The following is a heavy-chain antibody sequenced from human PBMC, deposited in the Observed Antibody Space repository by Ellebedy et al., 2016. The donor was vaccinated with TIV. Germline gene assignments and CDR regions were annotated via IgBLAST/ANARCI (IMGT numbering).Heavy chain of an antibody. D-gene: IGHD3-22*01. J-gene: IGHJ4*02. CDR3: AKDPEGHYYDSSGYWDY. Sequence: GGSLRLSXAASGFTFSSYAMSWVRQAPGKGLEWVSAIGTAGDTYYADSVKGRFTISRDNSKNTLYLQMNSLRAEDTAVYYCAKDPEGHYYDSSGYWDYWGQGTLVTVSS. CDR2: IGTAGDT. CDR1: GFTFSSYA. V-gene: IGHV3-23*01.